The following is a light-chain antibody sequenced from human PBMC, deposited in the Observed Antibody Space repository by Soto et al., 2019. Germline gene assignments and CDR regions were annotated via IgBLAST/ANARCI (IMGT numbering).Light chain of an antibody. CDR3: TSYASGSSHVV. Sequence: QSVLTQPASVSGSPGQSITLSCTGTSSDIGGYDYVSWYQRHPGKAPKLIIYDVNNRPSGVSNRFSGSKSGNTASLTISGLPDTDEADYYCTSYASGSSHVVFGGGTKLTVL. CDR1: SSDIGGYDY. CDR2: DVN. J-gene: IGLJ2*01. V-gene: IGLV2-14*01.